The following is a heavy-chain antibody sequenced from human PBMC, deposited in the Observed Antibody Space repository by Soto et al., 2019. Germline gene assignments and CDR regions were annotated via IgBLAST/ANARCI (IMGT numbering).Heavy chain of an antibody. Sequence: QVQLVGSGGGVVQPGRSLRLSCAASGFTFSNHGMHWVRQAPGKGLEWVAVISYDGSNKYYADSVKGRFTISRDNSENTRYLQMDSLRAEDTAVYYCAKDHLPTTVTTPWFDPWGQGTLVTVSS. CDR2: ISYDGSNK. D-gene: IGHD4-17*01. CDR3: AKDHLPTTVTTPWFDP. CDR1: GFTFSNHG. V-gene: IGHV3-30*18. J-gene: IGHJ5*02.